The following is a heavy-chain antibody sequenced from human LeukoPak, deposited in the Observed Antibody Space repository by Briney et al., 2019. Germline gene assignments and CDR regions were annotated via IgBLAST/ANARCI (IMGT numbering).Heavy chain of an antibody. J-gene: IGHJ6*03. CDR3: ARDRGGATTLGYYYYYMDV. CDR2: IYTSGST. D-gene: IGHD5-24*01. CDR1: GGSISSYY. V-gene: IGHV4-4*07. Sequence: PSETLSLTCTVSGGSISSYYWSWIRQPAGKGLEWIGRIYTSGSTNYNPSLKSRVTMSVDTSKNQFSLKLSSVTAADTAVYYCARDRGGATTLGYYYYYMDVWGKGTTVTISS.